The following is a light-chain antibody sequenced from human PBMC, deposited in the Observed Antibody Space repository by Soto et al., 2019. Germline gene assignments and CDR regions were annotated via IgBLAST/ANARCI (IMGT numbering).Light chain of an antibody. Sequence: AIQMTQSPSSLSASVGDRVTITCRARQGIRNDLGWYQQKPGKAPNLLIYAASTLQSGVPSMFSGSGAGTDFTLTISSLQPEDFATYYCLQDYNYPFTFGPGTKLDIK. J-gene: IGKJ3*01. CDR3: LQDYNYPFT. V-gene: IGKV1-6*01. CDR2: AAS. CDR1: QGIRND.